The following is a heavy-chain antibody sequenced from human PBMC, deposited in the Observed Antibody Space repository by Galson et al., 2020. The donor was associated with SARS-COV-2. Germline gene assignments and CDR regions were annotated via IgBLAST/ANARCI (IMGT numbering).Heavy chain of an antibody. Sequence: ETSETLSLTCTASGGSISSYYRSWIRQPPGKGLEWIGYIYYSGSTNYNPSLKSRVTISIDTSKNQFSLRLSSVTAADTAVYYCEGFRLYFRHYYGLDVWGQGTTVTVSS. CDR2: IYYSGST. CDR1: GGSISSYY. J-gene: IGHJ6*02. D-gene: IGHD3-16*02. CDR3: EGFRLYFRHYYGLDV. V-gene: IGHV4-59*01.